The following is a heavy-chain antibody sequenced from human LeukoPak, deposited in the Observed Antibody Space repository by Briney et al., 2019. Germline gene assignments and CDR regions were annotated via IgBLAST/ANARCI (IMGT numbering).Heavy chain of an antibody. V-gene: IGHV4-39*01. J-gene: IGHJ4*02. CDR3: ARHVRGEAVAVDY. D-gene: IGHD6-19*01. CDR1: GGSISSSSYY. Sequence: PSETLSLTCTVSGGSISSSSYYWGWIRQPPGKGLEWIGSIYYSGSTYYNPSLKSRVTISVDTSKNQFSLKLSSVTAADTAVYYCARHVRGEAVAVDYWGQGTLVTVSS. CDR2: IYYSGST.